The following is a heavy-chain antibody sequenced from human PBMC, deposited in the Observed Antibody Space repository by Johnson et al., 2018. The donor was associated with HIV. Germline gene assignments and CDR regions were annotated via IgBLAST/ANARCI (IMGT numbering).Heavy chain of an antibody. D-gene: IGHD5-24*01. CDR3: ARDQRWWLQSPGAFDI. J-gene: IGHJ3*02. V-gene: IGHV3-64*01. CDR1: GFTFSSYA. CDR2: ISSNGGST. Sequence: VLLVESGGGLVQPGGSLRLSCAASGFTFSSYAMHWVRQAPGKGLEYVSAISSNGGSTYYANSVKGRFTISRENSKNTLYLQMGSLRAEDMAVYYCARDQRWWLQSPGAFDIWGQGTMVTVSS.